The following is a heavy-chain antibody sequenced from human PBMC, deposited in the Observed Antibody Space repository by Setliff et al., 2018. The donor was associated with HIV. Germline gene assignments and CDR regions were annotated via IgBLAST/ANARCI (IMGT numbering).Heavy chain of an antibody. CDR2: IYHSGKT. V-gene: IGHV4-38-2*02. CDR3: ARDKTYCNYSRCSRAGWYFDL. CDR1: GYSINSSHF. D-gene: IGHD2-2*01. Sequence: SETLSLTCTVSGYSINSSHFWGWIRQPPGKGLEWVGSIYHSGKTHYNPSLKSRVTISVDTSKNQFSLKLSSVTAADTAVYYCARDKTYCNYSRCSRAGWYFDLWGRGTLVTVSS. J-gene: IGHJ2*01.